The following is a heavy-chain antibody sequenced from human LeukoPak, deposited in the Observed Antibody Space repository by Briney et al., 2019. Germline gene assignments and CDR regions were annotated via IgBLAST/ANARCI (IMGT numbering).Heavy chain of an antibody. CDR2: IYTSGST. Sequence: SETLSLTCTVSGGSISSYDWSWIRQPAGKGLEWIGRIYTSGSTNYNPSLKSRVTMSVDTSKNQFSLKLSSVTAADTAVYYCARGVQSHGEDAFDIWGQGTMVTVSS. CDR1: GGSISSYD. J-gene: IGHJ3*02. V-gene: IGHV4-4*07. CDR3: ARGVQSHGEDAFDI. D-gene: IGHD3-10*01.